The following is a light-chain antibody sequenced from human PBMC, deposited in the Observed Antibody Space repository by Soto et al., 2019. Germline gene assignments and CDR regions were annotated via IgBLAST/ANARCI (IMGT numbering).Light chain of an antibody. Sequence: ILLTQSPGTLSLSPGERPTLSFRASPSFSSSYLAWYQHKPGQSPRLLIYGASSRANGSPDRFSGSGSVTDFTRTISRREPEDFAVYYGQQYGSSPLTFGGGTKVEI. CDR1: PSFSSSY. V-gene: IGKV3-20*01. CDR2: GAS. J-gene: IGKJ4*02. CDR3: QQYGSSPLT.